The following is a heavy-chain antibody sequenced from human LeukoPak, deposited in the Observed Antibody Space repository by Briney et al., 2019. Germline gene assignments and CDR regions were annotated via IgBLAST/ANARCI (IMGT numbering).Heavy chain of an antibody. Sequence: ETLSLTCTVSGGSISSYYWSWIRQPPGKGLEWIGYIYYSGSTNYNPSLKSRVTISVDTSKNQFSLKLSSVTAADTAVYYCARTTEGGYTYDYFYYYYMDVWGKGTTVTISS. CDR2: IYYSGST. V-gene: IGHV4-59*01. D-gene: IGHD5-18*01. J-gene: IGHJ6*03. CDR3: ARTTEGGYTYDYFYYYYMDV. CDR1: GGSISSYY.